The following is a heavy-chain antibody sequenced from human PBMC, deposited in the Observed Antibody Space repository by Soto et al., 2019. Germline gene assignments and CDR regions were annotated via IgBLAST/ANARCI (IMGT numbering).Heavy chain of an antibody. CDR2: IIPILGIA. V-gene: IGHV1-69*04. Sequence: ASVKVSCKASGGTFSSYTISWVRQAPGQGLEWMGRIIPILGIANYAQKFQGRVTITADKSTSTAYMELSSLRSEDTAVYYCARDNTDSSSSEYYYYYYYMDVWGKGTTVTVSS. CDR1: GGTFSSYT. J-gene: IGHJ6*03. CDR3: ARDNTDSSSSEYYYYYYYMDV. D-gene: IGHD6-6*01.